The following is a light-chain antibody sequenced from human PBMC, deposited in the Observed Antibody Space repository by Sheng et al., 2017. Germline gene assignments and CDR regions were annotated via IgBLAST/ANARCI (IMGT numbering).Light chain of an antibody. Sequence: QSALTQFPSASGSPGQSVTISCIGTHSDIGAYKYVSWYQQHPGKAPKLLLYEVTKRPSGVPDRFSGSKSGNTASLTVSGLQTDDEALYFCSSYAGNSKFVFGTGTEVSVL. CDR2: EVT. V-gene: IGLV2-8*01. J-gene: IGLJ1*01. CDR1: HSDIGAYKY. CDR3: SSYAGNSKFV.